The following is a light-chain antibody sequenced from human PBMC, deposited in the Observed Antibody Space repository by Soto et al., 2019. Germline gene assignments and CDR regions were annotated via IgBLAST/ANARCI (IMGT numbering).Light chain of an antibody. Sequence: QSVLTQPASVSGSPGQSITISCTGTSSDVGGHNYVSWYQQHPGKAPKLIIYEVSNRPSGVSNRFSGSKSGNTASLTISGLQAEDEADYYCSSYTITSTLVFGGGTKLTVL. CDR1: SSDVGGHNY. J-gene: IGLJ2*01. CDR2: EVS. V-gene: IGLV2-14*01. CDR3: SSYTITSTLV.